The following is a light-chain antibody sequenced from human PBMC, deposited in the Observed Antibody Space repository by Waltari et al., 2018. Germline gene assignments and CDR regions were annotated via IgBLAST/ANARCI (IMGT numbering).Light chain of an antibody. CDR1: QSISRY. CDR2: AAS. V-gene: IGKV3-20*01. J-gene: IGKJ1*01. CDR3: QNHERLPAM. Sequence: EVVLTQFPGTLSLSPGESATLSCRASQSISRYLAWYQQRPGPAPRLLIYAASSRATGIPDRFSGSGSGTDFSLTISRLEPEDFAVYYCQNHERLPAMFGQGTKVEIK.